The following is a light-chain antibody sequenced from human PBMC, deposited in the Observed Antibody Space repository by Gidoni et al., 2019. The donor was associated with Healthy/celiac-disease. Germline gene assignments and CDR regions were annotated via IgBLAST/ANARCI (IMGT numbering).Light chain of an antibody. CDR3: QQYNNWPN. Sequence: EIVMTQSPATLSVSQGERATLSCRASQRVSSNLDWYQQKPGQAPRLLIYGASTRATGIPARFSGSGSGTEFTLTISSLQSEDFAVYYCQQYNNWPNFGQGTRLEIK. V-gene: IGKV3-15*01. CDR2: GAS. CDR1: QRVSSN. J-gene: IGKJ5*01.